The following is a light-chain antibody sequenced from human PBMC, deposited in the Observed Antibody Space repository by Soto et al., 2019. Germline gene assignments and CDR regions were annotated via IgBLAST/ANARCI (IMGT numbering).Light chain of an antibody. V-gene: IGKV3-20*01. J-gene: IGKJ1*01. CDR3: QQCGSSPWT. CDR1: QSVSSTY. Sequence: EIVLTQSPGTLSLSPGERATLSCRASQSVSSTYLAWYQQKPGQAPRLLIYGASSRATGIPDRFSGGGSGTDFTLTISRVEPEDFAVYYCQQCGSSPWTF. CDR2: GAS.